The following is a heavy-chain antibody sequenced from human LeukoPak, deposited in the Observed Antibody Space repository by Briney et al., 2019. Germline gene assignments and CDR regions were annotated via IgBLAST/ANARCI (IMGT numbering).Heavy chain of an antibody. CDR3: ARVSESQKYCGGDCYSSFLHYFDY. D-gene: IGHD2-21*02. J-gene: IGHJ4*02. CDR2: IYYSGST. CDR1: GGSISSYY. V-gene: IGHV4-59*01. Sequence: SETLSLTCTVSGGSISSYYWSWIRQPPGKGLEWIGYIYYSGSTNYNPSLKSRVTISVDTSKNQFSLKLSSVTAADTAVYYCARVSESQKYCGGDCYSSFLHYFDYWGQGTLATVSS.